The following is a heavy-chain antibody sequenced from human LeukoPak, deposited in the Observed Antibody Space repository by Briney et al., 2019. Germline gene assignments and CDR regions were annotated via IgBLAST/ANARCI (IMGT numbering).Heavy chain of an antibody. CDR1: GFTFSSYA. V-gene: IGHV3-23*01. CDR2: ISGSGCST. CDR3: AKDRGRYCGGDCYSYDF. J-gene: IGHJ3*01. Sequence: HPGGSLRLSCAASGFTFSSYAMSWVRQAPGKGLEWVSAISGSGCSTYYADSVKGRFTISRDNSKNTLYLQMNSLRAEDTAVYYCAKDRGRYCGGDCYSYDFWGQGTMVTVSS. D-gene: IGHD2-21*02.